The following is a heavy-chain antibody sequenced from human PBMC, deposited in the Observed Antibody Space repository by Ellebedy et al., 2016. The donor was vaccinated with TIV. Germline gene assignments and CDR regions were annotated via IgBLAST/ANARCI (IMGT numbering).Heavy chain of an antibody. Sequence: GESLKISCKGSGYSFTSYWIGWVRQMPGKGLEWMGIIYPGDSDTRYSPSFQGQVTISADKSISTAYLQWSSLKASDTSMYYCARQGITFGGVIVPQSWFDPWGQGTLVTVSS. CDR1: GYSFTSYW. CDR2: IYPGDSDT. J-gene: IGHJ5*02. D-gene: IGHD3-16*02. V-gene: IGHV5-51*01. CDR3: ARQGITFGGVIVPQSWFDP.